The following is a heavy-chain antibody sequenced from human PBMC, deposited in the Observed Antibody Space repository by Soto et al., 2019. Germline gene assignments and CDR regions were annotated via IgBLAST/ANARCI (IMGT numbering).Heavy chain of an antibody. D-gene: IGHD3-3*01. CDR1: GYTSTSYG. V-gene: IGHV1-18*01. J-gene: IGHJ4*02. Sequence: ASVKVSCKASGYTSTSYGISWVRQAPGQGLEWMGWISAYNGNTNYAQKLQGRVTMTTDTSTSTAYMELRSLRSDDAAVYYCARDKSYDFWSGYLNEPFSYWGQGTLVTVSS. CDR2: ISAYNGNT. CDR3: ARDKSYDFWSGYLNEPFSY.